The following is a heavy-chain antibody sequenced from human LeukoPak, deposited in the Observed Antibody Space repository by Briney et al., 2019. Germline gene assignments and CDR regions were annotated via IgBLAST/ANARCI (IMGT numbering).Heavy chain of an antibody. CDR1: GGSISSYY. CDR3: ARGADSSGYYSIFYFDY. D-gene: IGHD3-22*01. Sequence: SETLSLTCTVSGGSISSYYWNWIRQPPGKGLERIGYIYYSGSTNYNPSLKSRVTISLDTSKNQFSLKLSSVTAADTAVYYCARGADSSGYYSIFYFDYWGQEPWSPSPQ. CDR2: IYYSGST. V-gene: IGHV4-59*01. J-gene: IGHJ4*01.